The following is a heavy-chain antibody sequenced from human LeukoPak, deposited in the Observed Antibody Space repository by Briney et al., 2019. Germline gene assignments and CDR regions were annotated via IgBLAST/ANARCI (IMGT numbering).Heavy chain of an antibody. D-gene: IGHD3-22*01. CDR2: IRYDGSNK. CDR3: AKDVSGYYYDSTGYYYFDY. Sequence: SGGSLRLSCAASGFTFSSYGMHWVRQAPGKGLEWVAFIRYDGSNKYYADSVKGRFTISRDNSKNTLYLQVNSLRAEDTAVYYCAKDVSGYYYDSTGYYYFDYWGQGTLVTVSS. J-gene: IGHJ4*02. V-gene: IGHV3-30*02. CDR1: GFTFSSYG.